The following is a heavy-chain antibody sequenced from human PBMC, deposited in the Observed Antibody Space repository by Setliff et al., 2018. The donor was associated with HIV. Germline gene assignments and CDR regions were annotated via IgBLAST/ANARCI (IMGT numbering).Heavy chain of an antibody. CDR1: GYSFSNYA. Sequence: ASVKVSCKASGYSFSNYAMHWVRQAPGQSLEWMGWINAGNGNTKYSKKFQGRVTLTRDTAASTAYMELSSLRSEDTAVYYCARDIYDSGWFTLEYWGQGTLVTVSS. J-gene: IGHJ4*02. D-gene: IGHD6-19*01. V-gene: IGHV1-3*01. CDR2: INAGNGNT. CDR3: ARDIYDSGWFTLEY.